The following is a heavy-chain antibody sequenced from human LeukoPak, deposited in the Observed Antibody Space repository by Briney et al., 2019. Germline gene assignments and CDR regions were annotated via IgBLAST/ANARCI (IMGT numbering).Heavy chain of an antibody. CDR2: ISYDGSNK. Sequence: GRSLRLSCAASGFTFSNYAMHWVRQAPGKGLEWVAVISYDGSNKYYADSVKGRFTISRDNSKNTLYLQMNSLRAEDTAVYYCAKDQSSHYDFWSDGGGIDYWGQGTLVTVSS. D-gene: IGHD3-3*01. V-gene: IGHV3-30-3*01. J-gene: IGHJ4*02. CDR3: AKDQSSHYDFWSDGGGIDY. CDR1: GFTFSNYA.